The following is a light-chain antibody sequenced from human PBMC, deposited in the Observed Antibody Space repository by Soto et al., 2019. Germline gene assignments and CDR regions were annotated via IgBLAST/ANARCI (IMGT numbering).Light chain of an antibody. Sequence: EIVMTQSPLSLPVTPGEPATISCRSSQSLLRRDGYYYVAWYLQKPGQSPQLLIYLGSIRASGVPDRFSGSGSGTDFTLKISRVEAEDVGVYYCMQPQHTPFTFGPGTTAEI. CDR1: QSLLRRDGYYY. CDR2: LGS. CDR3: MQPQHTPFT. V-gene: IGKV2-28*01. J-gene: IGKJ3*01.